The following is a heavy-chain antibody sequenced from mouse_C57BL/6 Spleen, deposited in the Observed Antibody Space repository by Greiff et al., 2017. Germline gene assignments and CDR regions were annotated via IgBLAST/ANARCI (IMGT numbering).Heavy chain of an antibody. D-gene: IGHD4-1*01. CDR3: ARTLGRGFAY. Sequence: LQQPGASVKISCKASGYAFSSYWMNWVKQRPGKGLEWIGQIYPGDGDTNYNGKFKGKATLTADKSSSTAYMQLSSLTSEDSAVYFCARTLGRGFAYWGQGTLVTVSA. CDR1: GYAFSSYW. J-gene: IGHJ3*01. CDR2: IYPGDGDT. V-gene: IGHV1-80*01.